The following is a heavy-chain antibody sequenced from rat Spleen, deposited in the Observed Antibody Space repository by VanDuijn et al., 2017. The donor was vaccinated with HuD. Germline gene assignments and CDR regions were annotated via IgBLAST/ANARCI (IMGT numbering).Heavy chain of an antibody. Sequence: QVQLQQSGAELTKPGSSVKISCKASGYTFTSYYISWIQQTTGQGLEYIGYINTGSGGTNYSEKFKGKATLTVDKSSNTAFVQLTSLTPDDSAVYYCARRGLFGPDYWGQGVMVTVSS. CDR3: ARRGLFGPDY. CDR1: GYTFTSYY. V-gene: IGHV1-43*01. J-gene: IGHJ2*01. CDR2: INTGSGGT. D-gene: IGHD4-3*01.